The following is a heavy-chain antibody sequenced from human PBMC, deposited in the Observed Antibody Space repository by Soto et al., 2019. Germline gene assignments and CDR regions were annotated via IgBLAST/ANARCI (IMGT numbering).Heavy chain of an antibody. CDR2: IKQDGSEK. J-gene: IGHJ5*02. Sequence: EVQLVESGGGLVQPGGSLRLPCAASGFIFSNYWMSWVRQAPGKGLEWVANIKQDGSEKYYVDSVKGRFTISRDNAKXXXXXXXXXLRAEDTAVYYCARDRSLASWGQGTLVTVSS. CDR3: ARDRSLAS. V-gene: IGHV3-7*01. CDR1: GFIFSNYW.